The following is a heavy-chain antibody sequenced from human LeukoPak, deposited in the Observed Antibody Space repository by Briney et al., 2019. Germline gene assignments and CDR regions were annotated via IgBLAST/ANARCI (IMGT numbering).Heavy chain of an antibody. J-gene: IGHJ4*02. D-gene: IGHD3-10*01. CDR1: GFTFSSYA. Sequence: GGSLRLSCAASGFTFSSYAMSWVRQAPGKGLEWVSSISGSGGSTYYADSVRGRFTISRDNSKNTLYLQMNSLRAEDTAVYYCARSLLWFGELSRYYFDYWGQGTLVTVSS. CDR2: ISGSGGST. V-gene: IGHV3-23*01. CDR3: ARSLLWFGELSRYYFDY.